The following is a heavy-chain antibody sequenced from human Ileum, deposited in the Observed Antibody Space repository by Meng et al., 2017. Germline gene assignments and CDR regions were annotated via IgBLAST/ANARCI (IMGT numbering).Heavy chain of an antibody. CDR2: IHQTGRT. CDR3: ARDLLGPAIAASGYFDP. CDR1: ALPISVCNW. Sequence: VHLADAGVGLVTPWAPLSLPLPFLALPISVCNWCMWVRQPPWNGLEWIGEIHQTGRTNYNPTIKSRVTLSLEKSKNQFFLDLPSVTAADTAVYYCARDLLGPAIAASGYFDPWGQGTLVTVFS. J-gene: IGHJ5*02. D-gene: IGHD5-12*01. V-gene: IGHV4-4*02.